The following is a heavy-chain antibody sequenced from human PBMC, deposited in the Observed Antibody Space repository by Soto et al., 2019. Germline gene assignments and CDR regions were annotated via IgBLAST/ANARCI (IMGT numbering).Heavy chain of an antibody. J-gene: IGHJ5*02. V-gene: IGHV4-39*01. CDR1: GGSISSSSYY. D-gene: IGHD5-12*01. Sequence: SETLSLTCTVSGGSISSSSYYWGWIRQPPGKGLEWIGSIYYSGSTYYNPSLKSRVTISVDTSKNQFSLKLSSVTAADTAVYYCARLYSGYAHLWGQGTLVTVSS. CDR3: ARLYSGYAHL. CDR2: IYYSGST.